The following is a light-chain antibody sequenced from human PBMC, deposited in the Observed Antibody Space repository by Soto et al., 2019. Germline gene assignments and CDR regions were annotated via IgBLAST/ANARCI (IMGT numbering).Light chain of an antibody. CDR1: QNSRSW. CDR3: QQYSSSPWT. J-gene: IGKJ1*01. CDR2: EAS. Sequence: QMTQSPASLSASLGDRATIXXRASQNSRSWLAWYQQKPGQAPKVXIYEASSLESGVPSRFSGSGSGTDFTLTISSLQPDDFATYYCQQYSSSPWTFGQGTKVDIK. V-gene: IGKV1-5*03.